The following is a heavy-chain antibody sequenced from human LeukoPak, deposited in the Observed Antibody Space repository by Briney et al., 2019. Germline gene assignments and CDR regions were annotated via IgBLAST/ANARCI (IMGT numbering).Heavy chain of an antibody. CDR2: ISYDGSSK. J-gene: IGHJ3*02. CDR3: ARARSSYGYGDAFDI. V-gene: IGHV3-30*04. Sequence: PGGSLRLSCAASGFTFSTYAMHWVRQAPGKGLEWVAVISYDGSSKYYADSVKDRFTISRDNSKNTLYLQMNSLRAEDTAVYYCARARSSYGYGDAFDIWGQGTMVTVSS. D-gene: IGHD5-18*01. CDR1: GFTFSTYA.